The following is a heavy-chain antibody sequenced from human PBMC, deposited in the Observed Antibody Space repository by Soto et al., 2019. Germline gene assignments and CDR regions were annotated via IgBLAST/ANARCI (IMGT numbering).Heavy chain of an antibody. J-gene: IGHJ6*02. V-gene: IGHV3-30*18. Sequence: GGSLRLSCAASGFTFSSYGMHWVRQAPGKGLEWVAVISYDGSNKYYADSVKGRFTISRDNSENTLYLQMNSLRAEDTAVYYCAKSYGDYASYYYYGMDVWGQGTTVTVSS. CDR2: ISYDGSNK. CDR1: GFTFSSYG. CDR3: AKSYGDYASYYYYGMDV. D-gene: IGHD4-17*01.